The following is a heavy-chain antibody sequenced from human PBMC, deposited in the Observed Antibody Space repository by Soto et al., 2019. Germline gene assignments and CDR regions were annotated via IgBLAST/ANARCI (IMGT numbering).Heavy chain of an antibody. CDR2: ISGSGGNT. J-gene: IGHJ4*02. D-gene: IGHD6-19*01. CDR3: AKCAGSGWYPDH. Sequence: EVQLLESAGGLVQPGGSLSLSCAASGFTFSSYAMRWVRQAPGKGLEWVSAISGSGGNTYYADSVKGRFTISRDNSKNTLFLQLNSLRAVDTAVYFCAKCAGSGWYPDHWGQGTLVTVSS. CDR1: GFTFSSYA. V-gene: IGHV3-23*01.